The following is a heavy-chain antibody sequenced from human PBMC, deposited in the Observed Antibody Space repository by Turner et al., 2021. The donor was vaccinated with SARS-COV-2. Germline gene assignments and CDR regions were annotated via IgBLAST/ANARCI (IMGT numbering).Heavy chain of an antibody. J-gene: IGHJ4*02. CDR2: IYYSGTT. Sequence: LQLQESGPGLVKPSETLSLPCTVSGASVNNSDYYWAWIRQPPEKGPEWIGNIYYSGTTFYNPSLKSRVTISVDTSKNQFSLKLTSVTAADTAVYFCARDTRVVPLWVDSWGQGTLVTVSS. CDR1: GASVNNSDYY. V-gene: IGHV4-39*02. CDR3: ARDTRVVPLWVDS. D-gene: IGHD2-2*01.